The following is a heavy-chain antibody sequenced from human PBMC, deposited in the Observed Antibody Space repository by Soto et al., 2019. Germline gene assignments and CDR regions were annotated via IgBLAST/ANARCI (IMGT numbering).Heavy chain of an antibody. Sequence: QVQLVQSGAEVKKPGSSVKVSCKASGGTFSSYAISWVRQAPGQGLEWMGGIIPIFGTANYAQKFQGRVTITADESTSTAYIELSRLRSEDTDVYYCARATREGPVTTFKSCRFDPWGQGTLVTVSS. CDR3: ARATREGPVTTFKSCRFDP. CDR1: GGTFSSYA. V-gene: IGHV1-69*01. CDR2: IIPIFGTA. D-gene: IGHD4-17*01. J-gene: IGHJ5*02.